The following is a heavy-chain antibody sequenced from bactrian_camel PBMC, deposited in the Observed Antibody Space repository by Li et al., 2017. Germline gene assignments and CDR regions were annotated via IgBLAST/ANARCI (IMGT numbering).Heavy chain of an antibody. CDR1: GYTSASNC. CDR3: VQGYSSRTP. J-gene: IGHJ4*01. V-gene: IGHV3S6*01. CDR2: IDYGGSYT. D-gene: IGHD2*01. Sequence: HVQLVESGGGSVQSGGSLRLSCVASGYTSASNCRGWFRQAPGKGLEWVSGIDYGGSYTDYGSSVQGRFTISRDNAKNMLYLQLNSLKIEDTGMYYCVQGYSSRTPGGQGTQVTVS.